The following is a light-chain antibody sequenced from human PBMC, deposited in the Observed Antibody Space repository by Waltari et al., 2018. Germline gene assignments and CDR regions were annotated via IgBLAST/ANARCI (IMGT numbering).Light chain of an antibody. CDR3: QSYDSSGGV. V-gene: IGLV1-40*01. CDR2: GNS. Sequence: QSVLTQPPSVSGAPGQRVTISCTGSSSNIGAGYDVHWYQQLPGTAPKLLIYGNSNRPSGVPDRVSGSKSGTSASLAITGLQAEDEADYYCQSYDSSGGVFGGGTKLTVL. J-gene: IGLJ2*01. CDR1: SSNIGAGYD.